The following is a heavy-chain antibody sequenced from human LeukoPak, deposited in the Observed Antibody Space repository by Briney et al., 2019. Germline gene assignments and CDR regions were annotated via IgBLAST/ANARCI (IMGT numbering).Heavy chain of an antibody. CDR1: GFTFDDYG. D-gene: IGHD4-17*01. CDR2: INWNGGST. Sequence: GGSLRLSCAASGFTFDDYGMSWVRQAPGKGLEWVSGINWNGGSTGYADSVKGRFTISRDNAKNSLYLQMNSLRAEDTALYYCAGDNNLLTPGAFDIWGQGTMVTVSS. J-gene: IGHJ3*02. V-gene: IGHV3-20*04. CDR3: AGDNNLLTPGAFDI.